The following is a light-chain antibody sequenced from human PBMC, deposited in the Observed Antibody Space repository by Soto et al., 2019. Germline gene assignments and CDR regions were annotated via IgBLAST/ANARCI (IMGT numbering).Light chain of an antibody. V-gene: IGKV1-5*01. CDR3: QQYSTFPPT. J-gene: IGKJ4*01. Sequence: DIQMTQSPSTLSASVGDRVTITCRVSQSISSWLAWYQQKPGKAPKLLIYDASSLESGVPSRFSGSGSGTEFTLTISSLQPEDFAATYYCQQYSTFPPTFGGGTKVDIK. CDR1: QSISSW. CDR2: DAS.